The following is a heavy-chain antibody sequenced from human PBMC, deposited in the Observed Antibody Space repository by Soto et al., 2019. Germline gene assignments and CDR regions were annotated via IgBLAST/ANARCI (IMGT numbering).Heavy chain of an antibody. Sequence: PGGSLRLSCAAFGFAFSDHYMNWVRQAPEKGLEWVGRSRNRPKKYTTEYAASVKGRFTISRDDSKNSLYLQMNSLKTEDTAVYYCGRISAAASNAFEIWGQGPMVTV. CDR3: GRISAAASNAFEI. V-gene: IGHV3-72*01. CDR2: SRNRPKKYTT. CDR1: GFAFSDHY. D-gene: IGHD6-13*01. J-gene: IGHJ3*02.